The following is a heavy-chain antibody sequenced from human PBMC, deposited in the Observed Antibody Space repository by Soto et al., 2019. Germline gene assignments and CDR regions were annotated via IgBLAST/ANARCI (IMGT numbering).Heavy chain of an antibody. Sequence: QVQLQESGPGLVKPSQTLSLTCTVSGGSISSGGYYWSWIRQHPGKGLEWIGYIYYSGSTYYNPSLKSRVTISVDTSKNQFSLKLSSVTAADTAVYYCARVSGEKDVDYGEAYYYYYMDVWGKGTTVTVSS. V-gene: IGHV4-31*03. J-gene: IGHJ6*03. D-gene: IGHD4-17*01. CDR2: IYYSGST. CDR3: ARVSGEKDVDYGEAYYYYYMDV. CDR1: GGSISSGGYY.